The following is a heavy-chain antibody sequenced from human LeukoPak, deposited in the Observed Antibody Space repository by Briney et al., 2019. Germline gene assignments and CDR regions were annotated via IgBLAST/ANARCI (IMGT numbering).Heavy chain of an antibody. V-gene: IGHV3-33*01. CDR3: ARSQGYYYGSGSYYNEPYYFDY. Sequence: GRSLRLSCAASGFTFSTYGMHWVRQAPGKGLEWVAVIWPNGSNKYHADSVKGRFTISRDNAKNSLYLQMNSLRAEDTALYYCARSQGYYYGSGSYYNEPYYFDYWGQGTLVTVSS. CDR1: GFTFSTYG. J-gene: IGHJ4*02. CDR2: IWPNGSNK. D-gene: IGHD3-10*01.